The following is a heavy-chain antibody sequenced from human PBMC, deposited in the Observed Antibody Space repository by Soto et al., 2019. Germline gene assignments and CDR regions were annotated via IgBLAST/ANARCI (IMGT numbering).Heavy chain of an antibody. V-gene: IGHV1-18*01. Sequence: QVQLVQSGAEVKKPGASVKVSCKASGYTFTSYGVSRVRQAPGQGLEWMGWVSAYNGKTNYAQKLQGRVTMTTDTSTSTAYMELRSQRSDHTAVYYCARDWFYDFWSGYYPPYYYHYHYMDVWGKGTTLTVSS. J-gene: IGHJ6*03. D-gene: IGHD3-3*01. CDR1: GYTFTSYG. CDR3: ARDWFYDFWSGYYPPYYYHYHYMDV. CDR2: VSAYNGKT.